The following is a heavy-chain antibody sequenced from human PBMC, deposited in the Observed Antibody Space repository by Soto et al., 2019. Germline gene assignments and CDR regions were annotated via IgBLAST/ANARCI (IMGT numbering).Heavy chain of an antibody. V-gene: IGHV3-21*01. Sequence: PGGSLRLSCAASGFTFSSYSMNWVRQAPGKGLEWVSSISSSSSYIYYADSVKGRFTISRDNAKNSLYLQMNSLRAEDTAVYYCAGLLTGTPAFDYWGQGTLVTVSS. J-gene: IGHJ4*02. D-gene: IGHD7-27*01. CDR3: AGLLTGTPAFDY. CDR1: GFTFSSYS. CDR2: ISSSSSYI.